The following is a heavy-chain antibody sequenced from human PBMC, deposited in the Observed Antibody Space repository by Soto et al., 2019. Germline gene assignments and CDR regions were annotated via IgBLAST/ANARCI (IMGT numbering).Heavy chain of an antibody. D-gene: IGHD2-2*01. J-gene: IGHJ4*01. CDR2: IGTDGNT. Sequence: EGCLRRSGAASGFTFNSYAMNWVRQSPGQGLAWVSAIGTDGNTYYAKCVKGRLTISRDNSRTNLYLQMNSLRVEDTALYYCVRKYPGTRAFDYWGQGTLVTVSS. CDR3: VRKYPGTRAFDY. CDR1: GFTFNSYA. V-gene: IGHV3-23*01.